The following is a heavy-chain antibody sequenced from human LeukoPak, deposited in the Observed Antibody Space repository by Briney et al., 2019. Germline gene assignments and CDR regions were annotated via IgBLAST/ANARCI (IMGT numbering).Heavy chain of an antibody. D-gene: IGHD2-2*01. CDR1: GLTFSNYV. V-gene: IGHV3-30-3*01. CDR3: ARDSPSSTSWGY. CDR2: ISYDGSNK. J-gene: IGHJ4*02. Sequence: PGRSLRLSCAASGLTFSNYVMHWVRQAPGKGLEWVAVISYDGSNKYSADSVKGRFTISRDNSKNMLYLQMNSLRAEDTAVYYCARDSPSSTSWGYWGQGTLVTVSS.